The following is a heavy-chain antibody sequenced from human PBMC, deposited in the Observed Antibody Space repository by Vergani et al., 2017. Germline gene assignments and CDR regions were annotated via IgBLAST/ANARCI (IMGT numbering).Heavy chain of an antibody. V-gene: IGHV3-30*18. CDR3: AKDQERSRYYYYYMDV. J-gene: IGHJ6*03. Sequence: QVQLVESGGGVVQPGRSLRLSCAASGFTFSSYGMHWVRQAPGKGLEWVAVISYDGSNKYYADSVKGLFTISRDNSKNTLYLQMNSLRAEDTAVYYCAKDQERSRYYYYYMDVWGKGTTVTVSS. CDR2: ISYDGSNK. CDR1: GFTFSSYG. D-gene: IGHD2-2*01.